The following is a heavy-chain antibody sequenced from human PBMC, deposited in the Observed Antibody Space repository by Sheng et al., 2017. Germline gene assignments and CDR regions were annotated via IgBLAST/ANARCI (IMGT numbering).Heavy chain of an antibody. Sequence: QVQLVQSGAEVKKPGSSVKVSCKASGGTFSSYAISWVRQAPGQGLEWMGGIIPILGIANYAQKFQGRVTITADKSTSTAYMELSSLRSEDTAVYYCARVSSFRRSGYDLLYYYYYMDVWGKGTTVTVSS. J-gene: IGHJ6*03. CDR2: IIPILGIA. D-gene: IGHD5-12*01. V-gene: IGHV1-69*04. CDR1: GGTFSSYA. CDR3: ARVSSFRRSGYDLLYYYYYMDV.